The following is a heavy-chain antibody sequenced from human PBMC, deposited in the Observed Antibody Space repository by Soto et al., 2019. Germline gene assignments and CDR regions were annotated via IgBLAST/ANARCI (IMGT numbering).Heavy chain of an antibody. CDR1: GGSISSSDFY. D-gene: IGHD6-25*01. CDR2: MYYSGTT. CDR3: AVVDSTGNWFDP. Sequence: SETLSLTCTVSGGSISSSDFYWGWLRQTPGKGLELIGSMYYSGTTYYNPSLKSRVTISVDTSKNQFTLKLISVTAADTAVYYCAVVDSTGNWFDPWGEGALVTVSS. V-gene: IGHV4-39*01. J-gene: IGHJ5*02.